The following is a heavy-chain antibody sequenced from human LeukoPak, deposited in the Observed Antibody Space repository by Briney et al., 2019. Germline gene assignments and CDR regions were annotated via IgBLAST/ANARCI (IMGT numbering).Heavy chain of an antibody. D-gene: IGHD2-15*01. CDR2: INIDGSST. V-gene: IGHV3-74*01. CDR1: GFTFSSYW. CDR3: ARPTSYCSGGSCYHYDAFDI. Sequence: GGSLRLSCAASGFTFSSYWMHWVRQAPGKGLVWVSRINIDGSSTSYADSVKGRFTISRDNAKNTLYLQMNSLRAEDTAVYYCARPTSYCSGGSCYHYDAFDIWGQGAMVTVSS. J-gene: IGHJ3*02.